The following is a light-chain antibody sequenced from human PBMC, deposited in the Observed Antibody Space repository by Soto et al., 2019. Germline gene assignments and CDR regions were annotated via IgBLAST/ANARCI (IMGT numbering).Light chain of an antibody. CDR1: QSVSSN. CDR3: HQYNDWPPKYT. J-gene: IGKJ2*01. V-gene: IGKV3-15*01. CDR2: DAS. Sequence: EIVMTQSPATLSVSLGERATLSCRASQSVSSNVAWYQQKPGQAPRLVIYDASTRATAIPARFSGAGSGTYFPRTISGLQSEDLAVYYCHQYNDWPPKYTFGQGTKLQIK.